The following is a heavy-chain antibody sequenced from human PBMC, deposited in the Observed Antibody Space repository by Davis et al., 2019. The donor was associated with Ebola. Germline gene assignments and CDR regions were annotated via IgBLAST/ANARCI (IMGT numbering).Heavy chain of an antibody. V-gene: IGHV3-21*04. CDR3: AKKNYGSGSSGQNYYYGMDV. D-gene: IGHD3-10*01. Sequence: GGSLRLSCAASGFTFSSYSMNWVRQAPGKGLEWVSSISSSSSTIYYADSVKGRFTISRDNSKNTLYLQMNSLRAEDTAVYYCAKKNYGSGSSGQNYYYGMDVWGQGTTVTVSS. J-gene: IGHJ6*02. CDR1: GFTFSSYS. CDR2: ISSSSSTI.